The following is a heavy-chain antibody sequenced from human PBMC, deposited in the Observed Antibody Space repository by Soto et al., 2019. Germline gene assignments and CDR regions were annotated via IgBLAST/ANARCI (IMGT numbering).Heavy chain of an antibody. J-gene: IGHJ6*03. CDR3: ARSPTYYDILTGYYTRPPYYYYYYMDV. CDR2: MNPNSGNT. Sequence: ASVKVSCKASGYTFTSYDINWVRQATGQGLEWMGWMNPNSGNTGYAQKFQGRVTMTRSTSISTAYMELSSLRSEDTAVYYCARSPTYYDILTGYYTRPPYYYYYYMDVWGKGTTVTVSS. CDR1: GYTFTSYD. D-gene: IGHD3-9*01. V-gene: IGHV1-8*01.